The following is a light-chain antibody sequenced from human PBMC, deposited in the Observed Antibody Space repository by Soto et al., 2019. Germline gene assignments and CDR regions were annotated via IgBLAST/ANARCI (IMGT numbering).Light chain of an antibody. J-gene: IGKJ3*01. CDR2: GAS. V-gene: IGKV3-20*01. Sequence: EIVLTQSPGTLSLSPGERATHSCRASQSVSSSYLAWYQQRPGQAPRLLIYGASSRATGIPDRFSGSGSGTDFTLTISRLEPEDFAVYYCQQYGSSPVTFGPGTKVDIK. CDR3: QQYGSSPVT. CDR1: QSVSSSY.